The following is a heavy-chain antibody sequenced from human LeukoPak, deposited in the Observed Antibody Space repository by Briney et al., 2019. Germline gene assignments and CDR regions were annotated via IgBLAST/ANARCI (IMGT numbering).Heavy chain of an antibody. D-gene: IGHD3-16*01. V-gene: IGHV4-34*01. CDR2: TSHRGST. Sequence: SETLSLTCAVYGGSFSGYYWNWIRPPPGKGLEWIGETSHRGSTNYNPSLKSRVSISVVRSRSQFSLKLSSVTAADTAVYYCARGAEDYVWGSYPNWFDPWGQGTLVTVSS. CDR3: ARGAEDYVWGSYPNWFDP. CDR1: GGSFSGYY. J-gene: IGHJ5*02.